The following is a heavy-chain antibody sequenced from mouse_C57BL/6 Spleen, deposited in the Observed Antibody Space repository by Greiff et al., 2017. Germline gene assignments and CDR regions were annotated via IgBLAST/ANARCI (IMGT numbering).Heavy chain of an antibody. V-gene: IGHV1-80*01. Sequence: QVQLQQSGAELVKPGASVKISCKASGYAFSSYWMNWVQQRPGKGLEWIGQIYPGDGDTNYNGKFKGKATLTADKSSSTAYMQLSSLTSEDSAVYFCARGLQGTYFDYWGQGTTLTVSS. CDR2: IYPGDGDT. CDR3: ARGLQGTYFDY. D-gene: IGHD6-1*01. CDR1: GYAFSSYW. J-gene: IGHJ2*01.